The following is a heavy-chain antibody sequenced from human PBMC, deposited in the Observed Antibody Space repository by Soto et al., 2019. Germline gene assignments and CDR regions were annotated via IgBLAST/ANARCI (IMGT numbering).Heavy chain of an antibody. Sequence: EVQLLESGGGLVQPGGSLRLSCAASGFTFSSCAMSWVRQAPGKGLEWVSAISGSGGSTYYADSVKGRFTISRDNSKNARDLQMNSLRAEDTAGYYCAKDVHYGVPNGMDVWGQGTTVTVSS. CDR1: GFTFSSCA. CDR2: ISGSGGST. CDR3: AKDVHYGVPNGMDV. V-gene: IGHV3-23*01. D-gene: IGHD4-17*01. J-gene: IGHJ6*02.